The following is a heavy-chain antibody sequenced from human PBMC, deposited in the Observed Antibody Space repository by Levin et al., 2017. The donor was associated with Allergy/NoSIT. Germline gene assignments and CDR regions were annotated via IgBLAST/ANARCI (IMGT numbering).Heavy chain of an antibody. CDR1: GFTVSSNY. V-gene: IGHV3-66*02. CDR3: ARHGSWYDSHFPFDY. CDR2: NYSGDST. Sequence: GGSLRLSCAASGFTVSSNYMSWVRQAPGKGLEWVSVNYSGDSTYYADSVKGRFTISRDNSKNTLYLQMNSLRAEDTAVYYCARHGSWYDSHFPFDYWGQGTLVTVSS. D-gene: IGHD6-13*01. J-gene: IGHJ4*02.